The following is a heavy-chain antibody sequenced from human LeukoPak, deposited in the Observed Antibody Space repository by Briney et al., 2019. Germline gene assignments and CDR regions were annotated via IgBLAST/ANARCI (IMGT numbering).Heavy chain of an antibody. V-gene: IGHV3-30*07. Sequence: PGGSLRLSCAASGFIVSGYAMHWVRQAPGKGLGWVAAISHDGNTHFYAASEKGRFTISRDNSKNTLYLQMNSLRAEDTAVYCASRHCSGENCYAGPLDFWGQGIQVTVSS. J-gene: IGHJ4*02. D-gene: IGHD2-8*02. CDR1: GFIVSGYA. CDR2: ISHDGNTH. CDR3: SRHCSGENCYAGPLDF.